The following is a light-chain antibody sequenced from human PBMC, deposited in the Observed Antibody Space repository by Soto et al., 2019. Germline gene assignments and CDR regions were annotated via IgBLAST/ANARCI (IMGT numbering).Light chain of an antibody. J-gene: IGKJ2*01. V-gene: IGKV3-20*01. Sequence: EIVLTQSPGTLSLSPGERATLSCRATQSFSSSYLAWYQQKPGQAPRLLIYSASNRATGIPDRFSGSGSGTDFTLTISRLEPEEFAVYYCQQYGDSPYTFGQGTKLEIK. CDR1: QSFSSSY. CDR2: SAS. CDR3: QQYGDSPYT.